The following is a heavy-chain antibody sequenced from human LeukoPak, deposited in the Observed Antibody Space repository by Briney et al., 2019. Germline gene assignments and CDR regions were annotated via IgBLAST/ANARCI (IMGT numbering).Heavy chain of an antibody. J-gene: IGHJ4*02. V-gene: IGHV4-59*01. CDR2: IYYSGSI. Sequence: SETLTLTCTVSGASISSYYWSWIRQPPGKGLEWIGDIYYSGSIKYNPSLKSRVTMSVDTSKNQFSLKLSSVTAADTAIYYCARENPSGYYNRPIDYWGQGTLVTVSS. D-gene: IGHD3-22*01. CDR3: ARENPSGYYNRPIDY. CDR1: GASISSYY.